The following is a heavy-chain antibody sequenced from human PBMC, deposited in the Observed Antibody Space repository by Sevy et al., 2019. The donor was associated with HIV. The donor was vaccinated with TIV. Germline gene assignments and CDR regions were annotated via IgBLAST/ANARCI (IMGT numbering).Heavy chain of an antibody. CDR3: AGENAWGRGYS. V-gene: IGHV4-59*08. J-gene: IGHJ4*02. CDR2: IYYNGHI. D-gene: IGHD1-26*01. Sequence: SETLSLTCTVSGGSITSLYWNWIRQPPGKGLEWIANIYYNGHINYNPSLKSRVTLSLDTSKNPFSLRLSSVTAAVTAMYYCAGENAWGRGYSWGQGTLVTVSS. CDR1: GGSITSLY.